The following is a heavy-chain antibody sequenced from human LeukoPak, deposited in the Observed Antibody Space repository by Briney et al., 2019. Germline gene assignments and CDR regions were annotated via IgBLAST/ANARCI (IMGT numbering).Heavy chain of an antibody. CDR3: ARDSTYGSGSWLDY. D-gene: IGHD3-10*01. J-gene: IGHJ4*02. V-gene: IGHV4-31*03. CDR1: GGSISSGGYY. CDR2: IYYSGST. Sequence: SETLSLTCTVSGGSISSGGYYWSWIRQHPGKGLEWIGYIYYSGSTYYNPSLKSRVTISVDTSKNQFSLKLSSVTAADTAVYYCARDSTYGSGSWLDYWGQGTLVTVSS.